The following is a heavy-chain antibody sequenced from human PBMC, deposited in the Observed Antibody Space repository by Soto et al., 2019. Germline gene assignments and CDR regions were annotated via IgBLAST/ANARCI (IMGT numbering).Heavy chain of an antibody. CDR2: ISSSGSTI. D-gene: IGHD2-2*01. J-gene: IGHJ4*02. CDR3: AKARCSTTNCYVPDY. V-gene: IGHV3-11*01. Sequence: GGSLRLSCAASGFTFSDYYMSWIRQAPGKGLEWVSYISSSGSTIYYADSVKGRFTISRDNPKRTLYLQMNNLRAEDTAVYYCAKARCSTTNCYVPDYWGQGTLVTVSS. CDR1: GFTFSDYY.